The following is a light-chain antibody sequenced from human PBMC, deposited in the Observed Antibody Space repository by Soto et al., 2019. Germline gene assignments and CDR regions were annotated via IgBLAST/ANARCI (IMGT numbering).Light chain of an antibody. CDR3: QQYDSYYPGP. J-gene: IGKJ1*01. CDR2: AAS. Sequence: DIHMTQSPSSLSASVENMFIITCRASQSISNHLNWYQQKPAKAPKLLIFAASSLKTGVPSSFSGSGSATEFTLTISNLQTDDFATYYCQQYDSYYPGPFGHGTQVDIK. V-gene: IGKV1-5*01. CDR1: QSISNH.